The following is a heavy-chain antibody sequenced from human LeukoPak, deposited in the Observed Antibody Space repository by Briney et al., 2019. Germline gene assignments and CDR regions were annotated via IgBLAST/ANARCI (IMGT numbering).Heavy chain of an antibody. CDR2: ISGHSSPI. Sequence: GSPRLSCAASGFTFSSYSMNWVRQAPGKGLEWVSYISGHSSPIYYADSVRGRFTISRDNAKESLYLQMNSLRDEDTAVYYCARDQYCSSDYWGQGTLVTASP. D-gene: IGHD2-8*02. CDR1: GFTFSSYS. J-gene: IGHJ4*02. V-gene: IGHV3-48*02. CDR3: ARDQYCSSDY.